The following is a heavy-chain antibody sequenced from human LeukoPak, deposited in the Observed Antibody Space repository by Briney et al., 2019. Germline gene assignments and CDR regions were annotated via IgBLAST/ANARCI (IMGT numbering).Heavy chain of an antibody. CDR1: GFTFSSYA. Sequence: GGSLRLSCAASGFTFSSYAMSWVRQAPGKGLEWVSAISGSGGSTYYADSVRGRFTISRDNAKNSLYLQMSSLRAEDTAVYYCARWDDGYWGQGTLVTVSS. CDR3: ARWDDGY. V-gene: IGHV3-23*01. J-gene: IGHJ4*02. D-gene: IGHD1-26*01. CDR2: ISGSGGST.